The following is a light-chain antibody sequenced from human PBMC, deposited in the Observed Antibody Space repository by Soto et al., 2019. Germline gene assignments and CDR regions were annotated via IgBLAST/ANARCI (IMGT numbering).Light chain of an antibody. CDR1: QTISSW. CDR2: KAS. V-gene: IGKV1-5*03. J-gene: IGKJ4*01. Sequence: DIPMTQSPSTLSASVGDRVIITCRASQTISSWLAWYQQKPGKAPKLLIYKASSLDSRVPSRFSGSGSGTEVTLTISSLQPDDFATYYCQHYNNYLLTFGGGTKVEIK. CDR3: QHYNNYLLT.